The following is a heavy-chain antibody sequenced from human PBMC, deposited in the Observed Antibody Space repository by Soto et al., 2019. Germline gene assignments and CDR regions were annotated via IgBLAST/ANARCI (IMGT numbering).Heavy chain of an antibody. D-gene: IGHD3-3*01. CDR2: IKQDGTGK. Sequence: GSLRLSCAASGFTFSSYWMSWVRQAPGKGLEWVANIKQDGTGKYYVDTLKGRVTMSGDNAKNSLYLQMNSLRSDDAAVYYCARVSRNYDFWSGYYRPSDAFDIWGQGTMVTVSS. CDR1: GFTFSSYW. CDR3: ARVSRNYDFWSGYYRPSDAFDI. V-gene: IGHV3-7*03. J-gene: IGHJ3*02.